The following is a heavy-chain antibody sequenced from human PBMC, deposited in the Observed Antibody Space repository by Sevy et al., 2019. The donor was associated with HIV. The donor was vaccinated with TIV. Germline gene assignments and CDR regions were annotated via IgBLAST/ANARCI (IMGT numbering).Heavy chain of an antibody. Sequence: GGSLRLSCAASGFTFHDYAMHWVRQPPGKGLEWVSLISWSGGSTYYAYSVKGRFTISRDNSKNSLYMQMNSLITEDTALYYCAKDLGSSSWNYNGMDVWGQGTTVTVSS. CDR3: AKDLGSSSWNYNGMDV. J-gene: IGHJ6*02. CDR2: ISWSGGST. V-gene: IGHV3-43D*03. D-gene: IGHD6-6*01. CDR1: GFTFHDYA.